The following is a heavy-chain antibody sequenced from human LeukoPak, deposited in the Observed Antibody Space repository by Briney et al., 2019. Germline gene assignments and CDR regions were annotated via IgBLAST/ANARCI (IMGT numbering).Heavy chain of an antibody. CDR1: GFTFSSYS. Sequence: PGGSLRLSCAASGFTFSSYSMNWVHQAPGKGLEWVSYISNSSSTIYYADSVKGRFTISRDNAKNSLYLQMNSLRAEDTAVYYCARGVPGAIGYFQHWGQGTLVTVSS. CDR2: ISNSSSTI. J-gene: IGHJ1*01. V-gene: IGHV3-48*01. CDR3: ARGVPGAIGYFQH. D-gene: IGHD2-2*02.